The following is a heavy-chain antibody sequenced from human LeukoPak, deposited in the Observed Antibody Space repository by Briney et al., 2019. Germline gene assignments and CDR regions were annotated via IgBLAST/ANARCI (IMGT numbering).Heavy chain of an antibody. D-gene: IGHD5-12*01. Sequence: PGESLRLSCAASGFSFSSYSMSWVRQAPGKGLEWVSYISSGSSTIYYADSVKGRFTISRDDAENSLYLQMISLRAEDTAVYYCARTWLPFDCWGQGTLVTVSS. CDR2: ISSGSSTI. CDR1: GFSFSSYS. V-gene: IGHV3-48*04. J-gene: IGHJ4*02. CDR3: ARTWLPFDC.